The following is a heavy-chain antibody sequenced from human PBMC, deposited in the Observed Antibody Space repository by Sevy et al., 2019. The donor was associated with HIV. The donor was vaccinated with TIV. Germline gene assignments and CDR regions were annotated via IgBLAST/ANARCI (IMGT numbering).Heavy chain of an antibody. CDR2: FDPEDGET. CDR1: GYTLTKLS. Sequence: ASVKVSCKVSGYTLTKLSMHWVRQAPGKGLEWMGSFDPEDGETIHAQRLQGRLSMTEDTSTETAYMEMSSLNSEDMAVYYCATSKYYYDNSGGPFDYWGQGSLVTVSS. J-gene: IGHJ4*02. V-gene: IGHV1-24*01. CDR3: ATSKYYYDNSGGPFDY. D-gene: IGHD3-22*01.